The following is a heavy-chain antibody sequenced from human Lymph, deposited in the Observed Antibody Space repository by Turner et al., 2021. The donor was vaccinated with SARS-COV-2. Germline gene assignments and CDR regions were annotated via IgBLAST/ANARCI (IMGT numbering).Heavy chain of an antibody. V-gene: IGHV1-69*10. Sequence: QVQLLQSGAEVKKPGSSVKFSCKASGGTFSSYAITWVRQAPGQGLEWMGGIIPNLAIANYAQKYQGRVTINANKSTSTDYMGLSSLRTEETAVYYCARDAPDGSSNSCYDPWGQGTLVTVSS. D-gene: IGHD2-2*01. J-gene: IGHJ5*02. CDR1: GGTFSSYA. CDR2: IIPNLAIA. CDR3: ARDAPDGSSNSCYDP.